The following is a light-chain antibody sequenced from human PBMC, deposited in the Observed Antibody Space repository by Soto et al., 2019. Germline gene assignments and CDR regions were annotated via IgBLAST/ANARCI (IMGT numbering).Light chain of an antibody. CDR2: AAS. J-gene: IGKJ4*01. V-gene: IGKV1-39*01. Sequence: DIQMTQSPSSLSASVEDRVTITCRASQSMSSYLNWYQQKPGKAPKLLIYAASSLQSGVPSRSSGSASGIDFTLTISSLQPEDFATYYCQQSYSTWLTFGGGTKVEIK. CDR1: QSMSSY. CDR3: QQSYSTWLT.